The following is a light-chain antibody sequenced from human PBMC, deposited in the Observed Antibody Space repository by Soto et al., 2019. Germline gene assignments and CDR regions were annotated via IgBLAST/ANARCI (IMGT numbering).Light chain of an antibody. V-gene: IGKV2D-30*01. CDR2: KVS. J-gene: IGKJ4*01. CDR3: KQSTHCPLT. Sequence: DVVMTQSPLSLPVTLGQPASISCKSSQSLVYSGGNTYLNWFQQRPGQSPRRRIYKVSSWDSGVPDRFSGSRSGTHFKLKISKVEAEDVEVYYCKQSTHCPLTLGGGNRVELK. CDR1: QSLVYSGGNTY.